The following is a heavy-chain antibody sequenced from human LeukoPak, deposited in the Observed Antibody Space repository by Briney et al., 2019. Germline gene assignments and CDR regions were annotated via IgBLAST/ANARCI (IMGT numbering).Heavy chain of an antibody. CDR3: ARAPDWGYYFDY. J-gene: IGHJ4*02. V-gene: IGHV4-59*01. Sequence: SETLSLTCTVSGGSTSSYYWSWIRQPPGKGLEWIGYIYYSGSTNYNPSLKSRVTISVDTSKNQFSLKLSSVTAADTAVYYCARAPDWGYYFDYWGQGTLVTVSS. D-gene: IGHD7-27*01. CDR1: GGSTSSYY. CDR2: IYYSGST.